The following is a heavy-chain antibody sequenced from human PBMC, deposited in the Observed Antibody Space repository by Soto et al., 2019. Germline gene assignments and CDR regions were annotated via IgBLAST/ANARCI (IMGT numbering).Heavy chain of an antibody. V-gene: IGHV4-39*02. CDR2: IDYTGST. CDR3: ARGLSSNAYYGCDIDL. D-gene: IGHD4-17*01. J-gene: IGHJ2*01. CDR1: GGSISDDSSY. Sequence: SSETLSLPCNVYGGSISDDSSYWDWIRQHPGKGLERIGRIDYTGSTYYNPSLKSRVTISIDTSKNRFSLKLNSVTATDTAVYNCARGLSSNAYYGCDIDLWGRGTLVTVSS.